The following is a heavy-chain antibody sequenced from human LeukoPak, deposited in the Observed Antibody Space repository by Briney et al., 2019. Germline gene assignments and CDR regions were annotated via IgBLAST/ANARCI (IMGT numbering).Heavy chain of an antibody. CDR1: GGSFSGYY. D-gene: IGHD1-1*01. V-gene: IGHV4-59*08. CDR3: ATLPRGTQPPDYFYH. Sequence: SETLSLTCAVYGGSFSGYYWSWIRQPPGKGMECIGSISYTGRTNYNPSLKSRVTISVDTSKNQFSLKLSSVTAADTAVHYCATLPRGTQPPDYFYHWGQGTLVTVSS. CDR2: ISYTGRT. J-gene: IGHJ1*01.